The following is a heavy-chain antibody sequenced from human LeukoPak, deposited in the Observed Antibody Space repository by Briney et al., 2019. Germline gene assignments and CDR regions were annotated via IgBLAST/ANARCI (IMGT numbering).Heavy chain of an antibody. V-gene: IGHV4-59*01. CDR3: ARQSISGSSLGYFDY. D-gene: IGHD3-22*01. Sequence: SVTLSLTCTVSGGSISSYYWSWIRQPPGKGLEWIGNIYDSGSTNYNPSLKSRVTISVDTSKDQCSLKWSAVTAADTAVYYCARQSISGSSLGYFDYWGQGTLVNVSS. J-gene: IGHJ4*02. CDR1: GGSISSYY. CDR2: IYDSGST.